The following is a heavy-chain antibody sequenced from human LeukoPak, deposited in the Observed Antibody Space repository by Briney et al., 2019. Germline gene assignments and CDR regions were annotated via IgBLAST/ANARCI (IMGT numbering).Heavy chain of an antibody. CDR1: GFTFSSYW. D-gene: IGHD3-10*01. V-gene: IGHV3-7*01. CDR3: ARSPPLWFGDTESGLDY. CDR2: IKKDGSEK. Sequence: GGSLRLSCAAPGFTFSSYWMSWVRQAPGKGLEWVANIKKDGSEKYYVDSVKGRFTISRDNAKNSLYLQMNSLRAEDTAVYYCARSPPLWFGDTESGLDYWGQGTLVTVSS. J-gene: IGHJ4*02.